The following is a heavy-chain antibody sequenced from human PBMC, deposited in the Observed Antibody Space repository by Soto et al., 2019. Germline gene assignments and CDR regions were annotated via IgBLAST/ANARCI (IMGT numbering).Heavy chain of an antibody. Sequence: PSETLSLTCTVSGGSISSGDYYWSWIRQPPGKGLEWIGYIYYSGSTYYNPSLKSRVTISVDTSKNQFSLKLSSVTAADTAVYYCARAVEYSSSEYYFDYWGQGTLVTVSS. CDR2: IYYSGST. J-gene: IGHJ4*02. V-gene: IGHV4-30-4*01. CDR1: GGSISSGDYY. CDR3: ARAVEYSSSEYYFDY. D-gene: IGHD6-6*01.